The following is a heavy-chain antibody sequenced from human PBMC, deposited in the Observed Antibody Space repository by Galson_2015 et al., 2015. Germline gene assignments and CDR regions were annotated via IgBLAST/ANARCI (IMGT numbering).Heavy chain of an antibody. J-gene: IGHJ4*02. V-gene: IGHV3-33*01. Sequence: SLRLSCAASGFTFSSYGMHWVRQAPGKGLEWVAVIWYDGSNKYYADSVKGRFAISRDNSKNTLYLQMNSLRAEDTAVYYCARGDGMWELPSGCFDYWGQGTLVTVSS. CDR2: IWYDGSNK. CDR1: GFTFSSYG. CDR3: ARGDGMWELPSGCFDY. D-gene: IGHD1-26*01.